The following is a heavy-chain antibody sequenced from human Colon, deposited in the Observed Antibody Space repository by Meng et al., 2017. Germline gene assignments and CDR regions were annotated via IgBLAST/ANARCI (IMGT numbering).Heavy chain of an antibody. D-gene: IGHD6-19*01. CDR3: ARSVRLGVAGKSGAY. V-gene: IGHV4-34*01. CDR2: INHTGNT. CDR1: GGSFSGYS. Sequence: QGQLQHWGAVLLKPSETLSPTCAVYGGSFSGYSWRWNRQPPGKGLEWIGEINHTGNTSYNPSLKSRLTISVDTSKNQFSLNLSSVTAADTALYYCARSVRLGVAGKSGAYWGQGTLVTVSS. J-gene: IGHJ4*02.